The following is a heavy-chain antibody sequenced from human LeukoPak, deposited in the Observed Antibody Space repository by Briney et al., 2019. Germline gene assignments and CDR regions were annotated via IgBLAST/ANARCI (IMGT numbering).Heavy chain of an antibody. CDR1: GFTLSTYW. CDR3: ASWGAGGNS. V-gene: IGHV3-7*01. J-gene: IGHJ4*02. D-gene: IGHD3-16*01. Sequence: PGGSLRLSCEASGFTLSTYWMNWVRQVPGKGLDWVANINPDGSGKRYVDSVKGRFTIARDNADNSLSLQMNSLRAEDTAVYYCASWGAGGNSWGQGTLVTVS. CDR2: INPDGSGK.